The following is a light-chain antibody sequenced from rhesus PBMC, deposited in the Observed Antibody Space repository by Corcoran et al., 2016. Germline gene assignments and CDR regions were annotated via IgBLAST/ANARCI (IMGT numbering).Light chain of an antibody. CDR3: QQPNSYPLT. CDR1: QGISSY. V-gene: IGKV1-25*01. CDR2: KAS. J-gene: IGKJ4*01. Sequence: DIQMTQSPSSLPVSVGDTVTSTCRASQGISSYLVWYQPKPGKAPKLLISKASTSQSGVPSRFSGSGSGTDFTLAISSLQPEEFATYFCQQPNSYPLTFGGGTKVEIK.